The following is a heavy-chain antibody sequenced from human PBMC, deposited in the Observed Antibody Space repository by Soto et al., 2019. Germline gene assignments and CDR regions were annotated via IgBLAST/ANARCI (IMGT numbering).Heavy chain of an antibody. D-gene: IGHD4-17*01. V-gene: IGHV3-30*18. CDR1: GFTFSTYG. CDR2: ISYDGNEK. CDR3: AKEGALSGSTYGAY. J-gene: IGHJ4*02. Sequence: QVQLVESGGGVVQPGRSLRLSCAASGFTFSTYGMHWVRQAPGKGLEWVAVISYDGNEKHYADSVKGRFTISRDNSKDTLSLQMNSLRAEDTAVYYCAKEGALSGSTYGAYWGQGTLVTVSS.